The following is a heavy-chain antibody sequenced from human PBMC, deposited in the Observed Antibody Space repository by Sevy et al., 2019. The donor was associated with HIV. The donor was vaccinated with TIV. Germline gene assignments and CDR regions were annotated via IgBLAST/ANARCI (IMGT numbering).Heavy chain of an antibody. Sequence: SDTLSLTCTVSGGSISSGGYYWSWIRQHPGKGLEWIGYIYYSGSTYYNPSLKSRVTISVDTSKNQFSLKLSSVTAADTAVYYCARDCSSTSCYLRDAFDIWGQGTMVTVSS. CDR2: IYYSGST. CDR1: GGSISSGGYY. V-gene: IGHV4-31*03. CDR3: ARDCSSTSCYLRDAFDI. J-gene: IGHJ3*02. D-gene: IGHD2-2*01.